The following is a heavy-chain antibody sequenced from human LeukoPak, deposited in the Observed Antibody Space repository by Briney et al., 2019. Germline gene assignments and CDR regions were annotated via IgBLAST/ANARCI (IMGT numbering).Heavy chain of an antibody. D-gene: IGHD1-26*01. CDR2: INPSGDST. J-gene: IGHJ4*02. Sequence: ASVKVSCKASGYTFSSNYLHWVRQAPGQGLGWMGLINPSGDSTSYAQKFQCRVTMTRDTSTTTVYMDLSNLRSEDTAVYYCARGSSGSYYNYFDYWGQGTLVTVSS. V-gene: IGHV1-46*01. CDR1: GYTFSSNY. CDR3: ARGSSGSYYNYFDY.